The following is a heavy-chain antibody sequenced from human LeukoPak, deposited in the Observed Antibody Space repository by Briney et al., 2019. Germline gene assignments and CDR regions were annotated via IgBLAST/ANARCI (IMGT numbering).Heavy chain of an antibody. CDR1: GFTFSTYD. D-gene: IGHD1-14*01. CDR2: VRVNGRST. Sequence: GGSLRLSCTASGFTFSTYDMSWVRQAPGKGLEWVSTVRVNGRSTYYADSVKGRFTISRDNSKNTLYLQMNSLRAEDTALYYCAKPGEPSNYFFDYWGQGSPGHRLL. CDR3: AKPGEPSNYFFDY. V-gene: IGHV3-23*01. J-gene: IGHJ4*02.